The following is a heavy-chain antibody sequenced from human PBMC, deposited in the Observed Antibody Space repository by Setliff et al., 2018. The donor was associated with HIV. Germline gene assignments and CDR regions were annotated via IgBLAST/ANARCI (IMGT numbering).Heavy chain of an antibody. CDR1: GYTFSDYG. D-gene: IGHD3-22*01. CDR3: ARGSGYLFDY. Sequence: ASVKVSCKTSGYTFSDYGMNWVRQAPGKGLEWISYIDTTSRSTYYAESVKGRFTISRDSAKNSLYLQMNSLRAEDTAIYYCARGSGYLFDYWGQGTLVTVS. CDR2: IDTTSRST. V-gene: IGHV3-21*01. J-gene: IGHJ4*02.